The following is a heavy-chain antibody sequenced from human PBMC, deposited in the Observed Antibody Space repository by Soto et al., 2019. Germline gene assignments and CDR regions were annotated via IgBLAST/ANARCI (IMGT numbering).Heavy chain of an antibody. Sequence: PGGSLGLSCAASGFPFSSYGMHLVRQSPGKGLEWVAFIWYDGSNKYYADSVKGRFTISRDNSKNTLYLQMNSLRAEDTAVYYCARDPLGRGSGWYGYYYDYGMDVWGQGKSVTV. J-gene: IGHJ6*02. D-gene: IGHD6-19*01. CDR3: ARDPLGRGSGWYGYYYDYGMDV. CDR2: IWYDGSNK. V-gene: IGHV3-33*01. CDR1: GFPFSSYG.